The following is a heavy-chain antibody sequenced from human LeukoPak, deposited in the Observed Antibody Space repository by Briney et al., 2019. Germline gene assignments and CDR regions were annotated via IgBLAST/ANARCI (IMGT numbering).Heavy chain of an antibody. CDR3: AKSSTMIVVATPLQH. Sequence: GGSLRLSCAASGFTFSSYAMSWVRQAPGKGLEWVSAISGSGGSTYYADSVKGRFTISRDNSKNTLYLQMNSLRAEDTAVYYCAKSSTMIVVATPLQHWGQGTLVTVSS. CDR2: ISGSGGST. D-gene: IGHD3-22*01. V-gene: IGHV3-23*01. CDR1: GFTFSSYA. J-gene: IGHJ1*01.